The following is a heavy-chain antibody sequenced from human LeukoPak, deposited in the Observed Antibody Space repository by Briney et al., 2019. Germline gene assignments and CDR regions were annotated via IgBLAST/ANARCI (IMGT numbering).Heavy chain of an antibody. Sequence: PSETLSLTCTVSGGSISRYYWSWIRQPAGKGLEWIGRIYTGGSTNYNPSLKSRVTISVDTSKNQFSLKLSSVTAADTAVYYCARDFLGGSKYYYGMDVWGKGTTVTVSS. J-gene: IGHJ6*04. CDR1: GGSISRYY. V-gene: IGHV4-4*07. CDR3: ARDFLGGSKYYYGMDV. CDR2: IYTGGST. D-gene: IGHD2/OR15-2a*01.